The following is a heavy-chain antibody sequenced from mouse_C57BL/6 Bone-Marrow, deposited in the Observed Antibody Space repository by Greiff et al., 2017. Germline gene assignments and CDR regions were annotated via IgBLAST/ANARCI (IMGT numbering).Heavy chain of an antibody. V-gene: IGHV1-15*01. J-gene: IGHJ2*01. D-gene: IGHD2-3*01. CDR1: GYTFTDYE. CDR3: TRDGYYGY. Sequence: QVQLQQSGAELVRPGASVTLSCKASGYTFTDYEMHWVKQTPVHGLEWIGAIDPETGGTAYTQKFRGKAILTADKSSSTAYMELRSLTSEDSAVYYCTRDGYYGYWGQGTTLTVSS. CDR2: IDPETGGT.